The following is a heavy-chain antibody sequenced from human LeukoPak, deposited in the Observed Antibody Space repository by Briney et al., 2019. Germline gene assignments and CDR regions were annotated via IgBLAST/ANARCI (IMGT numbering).Heavy chain of an antibody. J-gene: IGHJ4*02. CDR3: ARGCSITYYYGSGSYY. CDR2: INPNSGGT. CDR1: GYTFTGYY. Sequence: GASVKVSCKASGYTFTGYYMHWVRQAPGQGLEWMGWINPNSGGTNYAQKFQGRVTMTRDTSISTAYMELSRLRSDDTAVYYCARGCSITYYYGSGSYYWGQGALVTVSS. D-gene: IGHD3-10*01. V-gene: IGHV1-2*02.